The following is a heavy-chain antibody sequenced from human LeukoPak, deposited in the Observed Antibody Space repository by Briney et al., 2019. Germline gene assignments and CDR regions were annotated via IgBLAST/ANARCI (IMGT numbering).Heavy chain of an antibody. CDR2: INLDGSST. CDR3: ARGRIAAAGTADY. CDR1: GFTFSSYW. J-gene: IGHJ4*02. Sequence: GGSLRLSCAASGFTFSSYWMNWVRQAPGEGLVWVSRINLDGSSTWHADSVKGRFTTSRDNAKNTLYLQMHSLRAEDTAVYYCARGRIAAAGTADYWGQGTLVTVSS. V-gene: IGHV3-74*01. D-gene: IGHD6-13*01.